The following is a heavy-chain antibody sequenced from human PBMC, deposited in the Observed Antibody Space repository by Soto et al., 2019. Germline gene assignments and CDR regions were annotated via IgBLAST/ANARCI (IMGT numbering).Heavy chain of an antibody. D-gene: IGHD6-19*01. CDR2: ISAFNGAT. J-gene: IGHJ4*02. Sequence: ASVKVSCKASGYTFTRVGISWVRQAPGQGLEWMGWISAFNGATNYAQKFQDRSNMTTDTPTSTAYMELRSLRSDDTAVYYCARLYSSGWPRSYSDDWGQGTLVTVSS. V-gene: IGHV1-18*01. CDR3: ARLYSSGWPRSYSDD. CDR1: GYTFTRVG.